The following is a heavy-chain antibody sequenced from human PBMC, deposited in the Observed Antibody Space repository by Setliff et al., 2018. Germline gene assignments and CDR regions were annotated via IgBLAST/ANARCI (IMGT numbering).Heavy chain of an antibody. CDR2: IYHNGNT. Sequence: SETLSLTCTVSGGSISPCFWSWIRQPPGKGLEGIGYIYHNGNTDFNPSLKTRVSMSVDTSKNQIALNLKSVTAADTAVYYCARDRTAYSYGLDVWSQGTTVTVSS. CDR1: GGSISPCF. D-gene: IGHD5-18*01. CDR3: ARDRTAYSYGLDV. J-gene: IGHJ6*02. V-gene: IGHV4-59*01.